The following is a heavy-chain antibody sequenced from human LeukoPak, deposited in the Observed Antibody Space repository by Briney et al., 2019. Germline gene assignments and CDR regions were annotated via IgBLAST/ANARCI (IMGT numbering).Heavy chain of an antibody. V-gene: IGHV3-11*06. CDR3: ARVPGGLEWADFDY. D-gene: IGHD3-3*01. CDR2: ISSSSSDI. CDR1: GFTFSDSY. J-gene: IGHJ4*02. Sequence: PGGSLRLSCTASGFTFSDSYMNWVRQAPGKGLEWVSCISSSSSDIKYADSVKGRFTISRDNAKNSLYLQLSSLRAEDTAVYYCARVPGGLEWADFDYWGQGTLVTVSS.